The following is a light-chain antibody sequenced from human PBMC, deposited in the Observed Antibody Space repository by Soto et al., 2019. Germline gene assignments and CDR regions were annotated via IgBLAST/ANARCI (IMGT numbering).Light chain of an antibody. CDR3: QQRSNWPPIT. CDR2: DAS. J-gene: IGKJ5*01. Sequence: EIVLTQSPATLSLSPGERATLSCRASQTVKKFLAWYHQKPGQPPRLLIYDASNRATGIPDRFSGSGSGIDFTLTVSSLEPEDSGVYFCQQRSNWPPITFGQGTRLEIK. CDR1: QTVKKF. V-gene: IGKV3-11*01.